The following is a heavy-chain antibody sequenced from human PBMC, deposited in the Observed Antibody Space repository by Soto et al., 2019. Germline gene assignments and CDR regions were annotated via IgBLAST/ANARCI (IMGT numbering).Heavy chain of an antibody. V-gene: IGHV3-23*01. J-gene: IGHJ4*02. Sequence: GGSLRLSCAASGFTFSSYAMSWVRQAPGKGLEWVSAISGSGGSTYYADSVKGRFTISRDNSKNTLYLQMNSLRAEDTAVYYCAKALTYYDFWSGYYPTYYFDYWGQGTLVTGSS. CDR3: AKALTYYDFWSGYYPTYYFDY. CDR2: ISGSGGST. CDR1: GFTFSSYA. D-gene: IGHD3-3*01.